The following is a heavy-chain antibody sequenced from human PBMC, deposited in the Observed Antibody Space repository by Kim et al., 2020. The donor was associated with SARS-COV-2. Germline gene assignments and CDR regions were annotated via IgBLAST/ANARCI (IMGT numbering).Heavy chain of an antibody. V-gene: IGHV1-24*01. J-gene: IGHJ4*02. CDR3: ATIISVAAAGTTFDY. Sequence: QKFQGRVTMTEDTSTDTAYMELSRLRSEDTAVYYCATIISVAAAGTTFDYWGQGTLVTVSS. D-gene: IGHD6-13*01.